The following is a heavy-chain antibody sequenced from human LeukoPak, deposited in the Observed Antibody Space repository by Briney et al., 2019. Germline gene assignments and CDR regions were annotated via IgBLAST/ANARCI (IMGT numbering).Heavy chain of an antibody. D-gene: IGHD3-10*01. CDR3: ARGTGTFDY. Sequence: PSQTLSLTCAISGDSVSSNSDAWSWIRLSPSRGLEWLGRTYYRSKWYNDYAESVKSRITINSDTSKNQFSLQLNPVTPEDTAVYYCARGTGTFDYWGQGTLVTVSS. V-gene: IGHV6-1*01. J-gene: IGHJ4*02. CDR1: GDSVSSNSDA. CDR2: TYYRSKWYN.